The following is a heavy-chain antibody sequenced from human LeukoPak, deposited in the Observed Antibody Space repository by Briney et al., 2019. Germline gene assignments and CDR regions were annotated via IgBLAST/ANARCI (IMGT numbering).Heavy chain of an antibody. D-gene: IGHD3-9*01. J-gene: IGHJ4*02. CDR2: FDPEDGET. CDR3: AATQRYFDWLTHFDC. Sequence: ASVNVACKVSGYTLPELSMHWVRQAPGKGLGWMGGFDPEDGETIYAQKFQGRVTMTEDTRTDTAYMELSSLRSEDTAVYYCAATQRYFDWLTHFDCWGQGTLVTVSS. V-gene: IGHV1-24*01. CDR1: GYTLPELS.